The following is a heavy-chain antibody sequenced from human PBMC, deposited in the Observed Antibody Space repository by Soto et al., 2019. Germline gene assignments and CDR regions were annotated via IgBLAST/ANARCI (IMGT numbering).Heavy chain of an antibody. CDR2: IYYSGST. CDR3: ARRHVGLRLLFDY. J-gene: IGHJ4*02. V-gene: IGHV4-39*01. Sequence: QLQLQESGPGLVKPSETLSLTCTVSGGSISSSSYYWGWIRQPPGKGLEGIGSIYYSGSTYYNPSLKSRVTISVDTSKNQFALKLSSVTAADPAVYYCARRHVGLRLLFDYWGQGTLVTVSS. D-gene: IGHD5-12*01. CDR1: GGSISSSSYY.